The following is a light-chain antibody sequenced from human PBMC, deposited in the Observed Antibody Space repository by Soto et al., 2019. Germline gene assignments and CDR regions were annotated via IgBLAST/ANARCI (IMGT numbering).Light chain of an antibody. V-gene: IGLV2-14*01. CDR2: AVS. CDR3: SSYTSSSPLL. Sequence: QSVLTQPASVSGSPGQSITISCTGTSSDVGGYNYVSWYQQHPGKAPKLMIYAVSNRPSGVSNRFSGSKSGNTASLTISGLQAEDEADYYCSSYTSSSPLLFGGGTKVTVL. CDR1: SSDVGGYNY. J-gene: IGLJ2*01.